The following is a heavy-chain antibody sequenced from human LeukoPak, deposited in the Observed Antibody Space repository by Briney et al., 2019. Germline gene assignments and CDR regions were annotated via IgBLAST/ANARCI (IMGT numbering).Heavy chain of an antibody. D-gene: IGHD5-18*01. CDR2: INHSGST. Sequence: PSETLSLTCAVYGGSFSGYYWSWIRQPPGKGLEWIGEINHSGSTNYNPSLKSRVTISVDTSKNQFSLKLSSVTAADTAVYYCARGGGGGTAMVTSNAFDIWGQGTMVTVSS. CDR1: GGSFSGYY. J-gene: IGHJ3*02. V-gene: IGHV4-34*01. CDR3: ARGGGGGTAMVTSNAFDI.